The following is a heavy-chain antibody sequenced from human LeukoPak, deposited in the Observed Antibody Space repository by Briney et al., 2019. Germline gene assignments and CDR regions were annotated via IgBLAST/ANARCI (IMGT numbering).Heavy chain of an antibody. Sequence: ASVKVSCKASGYAFTGHYMHWVRQAPGQGLEWMGRINPRNGDTRYAQNFLGRVTMTWDTSINTAYMELSRLGSDDTAVFFCARSIYRAQLTVSFDYWGQGSLVIVSS. CDR2: INPRNGDT. CDR1: GYAFTGHY. V-gene: IGHV1-2*06. CDR3: ARSIYRAQLTVSFDY. J-gene: IGHJ4*02. D-gene: IGHD4-11*01.